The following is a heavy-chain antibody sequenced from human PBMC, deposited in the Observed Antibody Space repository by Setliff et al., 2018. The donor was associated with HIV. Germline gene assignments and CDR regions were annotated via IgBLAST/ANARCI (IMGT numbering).Heavy chain of an antibody. CDR1: GGSFSSYG. Sequence: SEKVSCKASGGSFSSYGISWVRQAPGQGLEWMGGIIPILGITNYAQKFQGRVTISADKSTSTVSMELSSLRSGDTAVYHCARSSYDILTGYYKALEYWGQGTLVTVSS. V-gene: IGHV1-69*10. J-gene: IGHJ4*02. D-gene: IGHD3-9*01. CDR2: IIPILGIT. CDR3: ARSSYDILTGYYKALEY.